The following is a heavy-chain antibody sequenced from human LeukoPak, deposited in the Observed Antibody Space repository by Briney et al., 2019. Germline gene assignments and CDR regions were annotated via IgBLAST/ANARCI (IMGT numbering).Heavy chain of an antibody. D-gene: IGHD1-26*01. CDR3: ARDRSLFDY. J-gene: IGHJ4*02. CDR1: GGSISSSSFY. V-gene: IGHV4-39*07. CDR2: IYYSGST. Sequence: SETLSLTCTVSGGSISSSSFYWGWIRQPPGTGLEWIGSIYYSGSTYYNPSLKSRVTISVDTSKNQFSLKLSSVTAADTAVYYCARDRSLFDYWGQGTLVTVSS.